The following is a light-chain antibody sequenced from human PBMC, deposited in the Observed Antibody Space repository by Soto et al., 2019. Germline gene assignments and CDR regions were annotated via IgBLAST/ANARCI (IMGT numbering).Light chain of an antibody. J-gene: IGLJ1*01. V-gene: IGLV1-47*01. CDR2: RNS. CDR3: AAWDDNLSGFYV. CDR1: ASTIGRNY. Sequence: QSALTQSPSASGTPGQRVTISCSGSASTIGRNYVYWYQQLPGTAPKLLIYRNSQRPSGVPDRFSGSKSGTSASLAISGLLSEDEADYYCAAWDDNLSGFYVFGDGTKVTVL.